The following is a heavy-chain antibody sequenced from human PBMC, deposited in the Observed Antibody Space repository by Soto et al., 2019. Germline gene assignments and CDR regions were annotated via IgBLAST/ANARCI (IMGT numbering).Heavy chain of an antibody. CDR2: IKQDGSEK. Sequence: PGGSLRLSCAASGFTFSSYLMSWVRQAPGKGLEWVANIKQDGSEKYYVDSVKGRFTISRDNAKNSLYLQMNSLRAEDTAVYYCARDRMYTGFDYWGQGTLVTVSS. D-gene: IGHD1-1*01. J-gene: IGHJ4*02. CDR1: GFTFSSYL. CDR3: ARDRMYTGFDY. V-gene: IGHV3-7*01.